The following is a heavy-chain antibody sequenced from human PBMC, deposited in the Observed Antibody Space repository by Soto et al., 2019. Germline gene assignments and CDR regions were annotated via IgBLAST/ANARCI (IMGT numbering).Heavy chain of an antibody. CDR1: GGSISSYY. D-gene: IGHD3-10*01. CDR2: ISYSGST. Sequence: SETLSLTCTVSGGSISSYYWSWIRQPPGKGLERIGYISYSGSTKYNPSLESRVMISLDTSKNQFSLRLTSVTAADTALYYCARDWDSSGLFDPWGQGALVTVSS. CDR3: ARDWDSSGLFDP. V-gene: IGHV4-59*01. J-gene: IGHJ5*02.